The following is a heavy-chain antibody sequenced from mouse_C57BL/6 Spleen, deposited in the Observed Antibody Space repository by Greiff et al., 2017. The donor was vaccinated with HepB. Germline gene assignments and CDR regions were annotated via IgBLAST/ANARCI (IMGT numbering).Heavy chain of an antibody. V-gene: IGHV1-50*01. CDR1: GYTFTSYW. CDR2: IDPSDSYT. D-gene: IGHD2-2*01. Sequence: QVQLQQPGAELVKPGASVKLSCKASGYTFTSYWMQWVKQRPGQGLEWIGEIDPSDSYTNYNQKFKGKATLTVDTSSSTAYMQLSSLTSEDSAVYYCARRANGYPYYFDYWGQGTTLTVSS. CDR3: ARRANGYPYYFDY. J-gene: IGHJ2*01.